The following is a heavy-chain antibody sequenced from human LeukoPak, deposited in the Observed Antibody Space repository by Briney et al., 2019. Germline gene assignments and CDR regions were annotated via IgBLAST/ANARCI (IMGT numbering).Heavy chain of an antibody. CDR1: GGTFSSYA. CDR2: IIPIFGTA. J-gene: IGHJ4*02. Sequence: GPSVKVSCKASGGTFSSYAISWVRQAPGQGLEWMGGIIPIFGTANYAQKFQGRVTITADESTSTAYMELRSLRSDDTAVYYCAGAYGSGSYFHYWGQGTLVTVSS. V-gene: IGHV1-69*01. D-gene: IGHD3-10*01. CDR3: AGAYGSGSYFHY.